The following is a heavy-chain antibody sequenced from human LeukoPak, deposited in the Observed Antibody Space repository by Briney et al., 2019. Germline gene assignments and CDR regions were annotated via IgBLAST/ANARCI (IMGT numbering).Heavy chain of an antibody. CDR2: IWYDGSNK. D-gene: IGHD3-22*01. CDR3: ARDDYYYDSSGYRFDY. V-gene: IGHV3-33*01. J-gene: IGHJ4*02. Sequence: GGSLRLSCAASGFTFSSYGMHWVRQAPGKGPEWVAVIWYDGSNKYYADSVKGRFTISRDNSKNTLYLQMNSLRAEDTAVYYCARDDYYYDSSGYRFDYWGQGTLVTVSS. CDR1: GFTFSSYG.